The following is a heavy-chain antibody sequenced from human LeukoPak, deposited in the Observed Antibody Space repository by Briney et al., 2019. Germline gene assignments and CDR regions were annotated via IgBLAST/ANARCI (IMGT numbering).Heavy chain of an antibody. V-gene: IGHV4-4*07. CDR2: IYTSGST. J-gene: IGHJ3*02. CDR1: GGSISSYY. Sequence: SETLSLTCTVSGGSISSYYWSWVRQPAGKGLEWIGRIYTSGSTNYNPSLKSRVTMSVDTSKNQFSLKLSSVTAADTAVYYCARDLELEDAFDIWGQGTMVTVSS. D-gene: IGHD5-24*01. CDR3: ARDLELEDAFDI.